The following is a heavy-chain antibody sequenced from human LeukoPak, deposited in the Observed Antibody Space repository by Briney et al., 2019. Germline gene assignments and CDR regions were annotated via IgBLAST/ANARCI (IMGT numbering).Heavy chain of an antibody. V-gene: IGHV3-33*01. CDR1: GFTFSSYG. CDR2: IWYDGSNK. D-gene: IGHD3-22*01. Sequence: GGSLRLSCAASGFTFSSYGMHWVRQAPGKGLEWVAVIWYDGSNKYYADSAKGRFTISRDNSKNTLYLQMNSLRAEDTAVYYCARDDSSGYYDYYFDYWGQGTLVTVSS. J-gene: IGHJ4*02. CDR3: ARDDSSGYYDYYFDY.